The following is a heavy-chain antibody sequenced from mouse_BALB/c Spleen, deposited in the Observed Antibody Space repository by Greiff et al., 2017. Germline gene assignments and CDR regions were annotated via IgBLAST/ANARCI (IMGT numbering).Heavy chain of an antibody. D-gene: IGHD2-3*01. CDR1: GYTFTSYW. J-gene: IGHJ4*01. CDR3: VGSLYDYGMDY. CDR2: IYPGDGDT. V-gene: IGHV1-87*01. Sequence: QVQLQQSGAELARPGASVKLSCKASGYTFTSYWMQWVKQRPGQGLEWIGAIYPGDGDTRYTQKFKGKATLTADKSSSTAYMQLSSLASEDAAVYDCVGSLYDYGMDYWGQGTSVTVSS.